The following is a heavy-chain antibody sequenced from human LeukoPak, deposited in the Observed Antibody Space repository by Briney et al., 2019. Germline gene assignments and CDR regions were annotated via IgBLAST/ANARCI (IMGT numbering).Heavy chain of an antibody. CDR3: ARDPFDITKVRGVIITSDY. Sequence: GGSLRLSCAASGFTFSSYSMNWVRQAPGKGLEWVSSISSSSSYIYYADSVKGRFTISRDNAKNSLYLQMNSLRAEDTAVYYCARDPFDITKVRGVIITSDYWGQGTLVTVS. CDR2: ISSSSSYI. D-gene: IGHD3-10*01. V-gene: IGHV3-21*01. J-gene: IGHJ4*02. CDR1: GFTFSSYS.